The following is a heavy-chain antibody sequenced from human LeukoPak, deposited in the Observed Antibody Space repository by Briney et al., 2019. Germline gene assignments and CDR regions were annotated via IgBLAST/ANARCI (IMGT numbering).Heavy chain of an antibody. J-gene: IGHJ3*02. CDR3: ARWDWGFGAFDI. V-gene: IGHV1-46*01. CDR1: GYTFTSYY. Sequence: ASVKVSCTASGYTFTSYYMHWVRQAPGQGLEWMGIINPSGGSTSYAQKFQGRVTMTRDTSTSTVYMELSSLRSEDTAVYYCARWDWGFGAFDIWGQGTMVTVSS. CDR2: INPSGGST. D-gene: IGHD7-27*01.